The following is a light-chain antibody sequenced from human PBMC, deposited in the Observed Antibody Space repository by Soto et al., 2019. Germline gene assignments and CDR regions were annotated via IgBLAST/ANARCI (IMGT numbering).Light chain of an antibody. J-gene: IGLJ1*01. CDR2: EVS. Sequence: LTQPASVSGSPGQSITISCTGTSSDVGSYNYVSWYQQHPGKAPKLMIYEVSDRPSGISSRFSGSKSGDTASLTISGLQLGDEADYYCTSYRRGPLYVFGTGTKVTVL. V-gene: IGLV2-14*01. CDR3: TSYRRGPLYV. CDR1: SSDVGSYNY.